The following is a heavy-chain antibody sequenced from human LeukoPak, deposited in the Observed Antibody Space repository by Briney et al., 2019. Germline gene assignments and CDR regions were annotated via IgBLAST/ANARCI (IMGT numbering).Heavy chain of an antibody. CDR2: IYSGGST. V-gene: IGHV3-53*01. D-gene: IGHD2-15*01. J-gene: IGHJ6*02. CDR1: GVTVSSNY. CDR3: ARDRVVSNYYYYGMDV. Sequence: PGGSLRLSCAASGVTVSSNYMSWVRQAPGKGLEWVSVIYSGGSTYYADSVKCRFTISRHNSKNTLYLQMNSLRAEDAAVYYCARDRVVSNYYYYGMDVWGQGTTVTVSS.